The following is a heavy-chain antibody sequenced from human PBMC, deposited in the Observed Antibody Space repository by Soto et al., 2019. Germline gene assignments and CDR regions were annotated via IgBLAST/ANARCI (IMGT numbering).Heavy chain of an antibody. J-gene: IGHJ4*02. CDR2: IYHSGST. Sequence: QLQLQESGSGLVKPSQTLSLTCAVSGGSIRSGGYPWSWIRQPPGKGLEWIGYIYHSGSTQYNPSLGSRVTISVDSSKNEFSLNLNSVTAADTAVYYCARVEESTGWGYYFDYWGQGTLVTVSS. CDR3: ARVEESTGWGYYFDY. D-gene: IGHD2-8*02. V-gene: IGHV4-30-2*01. CDR1: GGSIRSGGYP.